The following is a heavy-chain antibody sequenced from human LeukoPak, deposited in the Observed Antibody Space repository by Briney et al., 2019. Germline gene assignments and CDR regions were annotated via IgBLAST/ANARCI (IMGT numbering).Heavy chain of an antibody. Sequence: SETLSLTCTVSGGSISNYYWTWIRQPAGQGLEWIGRIYTSGSTNYNPSLKSRVTMSVDTSKNQFSLRLNSVTAADTAVYYCARSGGSNTLYWFDPWGQGTLVTVSS. CDR1: GGSISNYY. D-gene: IGHD2-15*01. CDR2: IYTSGST. CDR3: ARSGGSNTLYWFDP. V-gene: IGHV4-4*07. J-gene: IGHJ5*02.